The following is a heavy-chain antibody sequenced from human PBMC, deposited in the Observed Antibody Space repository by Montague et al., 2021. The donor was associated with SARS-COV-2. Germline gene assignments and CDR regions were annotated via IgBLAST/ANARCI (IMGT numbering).Heavy chain of an antibody. CDR1: GFYFSYA. CDR2: ISNDGSNK. Sequence: YLSLSCSASGFYFSYAMHWVCQAPGKGLEWVALISNDGSNKHYADSVQGRFTISRDNSKSTLYLQMNSLRTEDTAVYYCARESGSFHDGGYFDYWGQGSLVTVSS. D-gene: IGHD1-26*01. J-gene: IGHJ4*02. V-gene: IGHV3-30*04. CDR3: ARESGSFHDGGYFDY.